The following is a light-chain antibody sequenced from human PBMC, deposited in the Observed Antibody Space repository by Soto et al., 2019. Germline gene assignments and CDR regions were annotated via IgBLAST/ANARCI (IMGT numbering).Light chain of an antibody. CDR1: SSDVGSYNL. J-gene: IGLJ1*01. Sequence: QSALTQPASVSGSPGQSITISCTGTSSDVGSYNLVSWYQQHPGKAPKLMIYEVSKRPSGVSNRFSGSKSGNTASLTISGLQAEDEADYYCCSYAGSSTSLYVFGTGT. V-gene: IGLV2-23*02. CDR3: CSYAGSSTSLYV. CDR2: EVS.